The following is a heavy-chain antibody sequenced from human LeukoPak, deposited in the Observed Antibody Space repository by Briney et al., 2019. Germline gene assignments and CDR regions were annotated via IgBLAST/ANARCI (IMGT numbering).Heavy chain of an antibody. D-gene: IGHD3-10*01. CDR2: ISSGSSYI. V-gene: IGHV3-21*04. J-gene: IGHJ4*02. Sequence: GGSLRLSCAASGFTFSTYNMDWVRQAPGKGLEWVSSISSGSSYISYADSVKGRFTISRDNAKNSLYLQMNSLRAEDTAVDYCASSRGWGSGSYYKDYWGQGTLVTVSS. CDR1: GFTFSTYN. CDR3: ASSRGWGSGSYYKDY.